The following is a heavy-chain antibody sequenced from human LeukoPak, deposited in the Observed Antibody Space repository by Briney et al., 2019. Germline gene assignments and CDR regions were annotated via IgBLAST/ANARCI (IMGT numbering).Heavy chain of an antibody. V-gene: IGHV4-39*07. J-gene: IGHJ4*02. D-gene: IGHD1-26*01. CDR2: IYYSGST. Sequence: SETLSLTCTVSGGSISSSSYYWGWIRQPPGKGLEWIASIYYSGSTYYNPSLKSRVTISLDKSRNQFSLELSSVTAADTAIYYCGRNAAYCIDYWGQGTLVTVSS. CDR3: GRNAAYCIDY. CDR1: GGSISSSSYY.